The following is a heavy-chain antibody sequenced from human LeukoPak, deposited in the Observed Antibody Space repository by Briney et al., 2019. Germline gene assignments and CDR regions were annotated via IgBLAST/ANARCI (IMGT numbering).Heavy chain of an antibody. V-gene: IGHV3-21*01. CDR1: GFTFSSYS. Sequence: PGGSLRLSCAASGFTFSSYSMNWVRQAPGKGLEWASSISSSSSYIYYADSVKGRFTISRDNAKNSLYLQMNSLRAEDTAVYYCARDISSGWYQRSDEFDYWGQGTLVTVSS. CDR3: ARDISSGWYQRSDEFDY. J-gene: IGHJ4*02. CDR2: ISSSSSYI. D-gene: IGHD6-19*01.